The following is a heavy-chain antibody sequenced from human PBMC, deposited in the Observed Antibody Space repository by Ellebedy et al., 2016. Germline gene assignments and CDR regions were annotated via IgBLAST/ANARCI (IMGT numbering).Heavy chain of an antibody. CDR2: ISGYNGNT. D-gene: IGHD3-10*01. J-gene: IGHJ4*02. Sequence: ASVKVSCKASGYTFTSYGISWVRQAPGQGLEWMGWISGYNGNTDYAQKLQGRVTMTTDTSTSTAYMELRSLRSDDTAVYYCARSGRGGAKATSDNWGQGTLVTVSS. V-gene: IGHV1-18*01. CDR3: ARSGRGGAKATSDN. CDR1: GYTFTSYG.